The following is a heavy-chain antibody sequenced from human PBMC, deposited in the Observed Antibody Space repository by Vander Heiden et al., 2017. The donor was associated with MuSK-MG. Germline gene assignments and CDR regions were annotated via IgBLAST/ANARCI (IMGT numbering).Heavy chain of an antibody. D-gene: IGHD3-10*01. J-gene: IGHJ4*02. Sequence: QVQLVASGGGVVKPGRSLRLSCAASGFTFRSYAMHWVRQAPGKGLEWVAVISYDGSNKYYADAVKGRFTISRDNSKNTLYLQMNSLRAEDTAVYYCARDAPYGSGSYFDYWGQGTLVTVSS. CDR3: ARDAPYGSGSYFDY. CDR1: GFTFRSYA. CDR2: ISYDGSNK. V-gene: IGHV3-30*04.